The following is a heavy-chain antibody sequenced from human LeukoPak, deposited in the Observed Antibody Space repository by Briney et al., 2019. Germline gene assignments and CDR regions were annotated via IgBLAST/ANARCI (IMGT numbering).Heavy chain of an antibody. D-gene: IGHD3-22*01. V-gene: IGHV4-31*03. J-gene: IGHJ3*02. CDR2: IYYSRST. CDR1: GGSISSGGYY. Sequence: SETLSLTCTVAGGSISSGGYYWSGIRQHPGKGLEWIGYIYYSRSTYYNPSFKSRVTISVDTSKNQFSLKLSAVTAADTAVYYCARVIAGSYARGAFHTWGQGTMVTVSS. CDR3: ARVIAGSYARGAFHT.